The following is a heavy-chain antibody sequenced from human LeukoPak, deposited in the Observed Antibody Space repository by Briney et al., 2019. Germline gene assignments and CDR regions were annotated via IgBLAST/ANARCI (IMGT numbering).Heavy chain of an antibody. V-gene: IGHV3-11*04. CDR2: ISDSDTM. J-gene: IGHJ3*02. CDR3: AGINDYGDPTGAFDI. D-gene: IGHD4-17*01. CDR1: GFSFSDYY. Sequence: PGGSLRLSCAASGFSFSDYYMSWIRQAPGKGLEWLSYISDSDTMYYADSVKGRFTISRDNAKNSLYLQMNSLRAEDTAVYYCAGINDYGDPTGAFDIWGQGTMVTVSS.